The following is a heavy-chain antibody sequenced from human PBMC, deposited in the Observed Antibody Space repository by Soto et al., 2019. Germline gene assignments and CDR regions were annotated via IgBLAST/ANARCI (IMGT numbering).Heavy chain of an antibody. Sequence: QVQLVQSGTEVKKPGSSVKVSCKASGGTFRNYPINWVRQAPGQGLEWMGSIFPLTDIPDYAQNFQARLTISADKSTSTAYMELSGLTSDDTAMYFCARGPLDVLNDFESWGQGTLVTVSS. CDR2: IFPLTDIP. V-gene: IGHV1-69*02. J-gene: IGHJ4*02. CDR3: ARGPLDVLNDFES. CDR1: GGTFRNYP.